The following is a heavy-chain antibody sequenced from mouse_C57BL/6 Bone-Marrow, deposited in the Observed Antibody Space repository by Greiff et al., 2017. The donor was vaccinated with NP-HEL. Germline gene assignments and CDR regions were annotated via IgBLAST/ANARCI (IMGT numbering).Heavy chain of an antibody. CDR3: ARAYYSNFYAMDY. V-gene: IGHV1-4*01. J-gene: IGHJ4*01. Sequence: VMLVESGAELARPGASVKMSCKASGYTFTSYTMHWVKQRPGQGLEWIGYINPSSGYTKYTQKFKDKATLTADKSSSTAYMQLSSLTSEDSAVYYCARAYYSNFYAMDYWGQGTSVTVSS. D-gene: IGHD2-5*01. CDR1: GYTFTSYT. CDR2: INPSSGYT.